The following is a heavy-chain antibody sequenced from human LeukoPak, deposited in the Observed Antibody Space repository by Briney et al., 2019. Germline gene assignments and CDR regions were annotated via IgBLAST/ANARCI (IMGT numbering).Heavy chain of an antibody. CDR3: ARDGDGGSYDDAFDI. CDR1: GGSISSYY. Sequence: SETLSLTCTVSGGSISSYYWSWIRQPPGKGLEWIGYIYYSGSTNYNPSLKSRVTISVDTSKNQFSLKLSSVTAADTAVYYCARDGDGGSYDDAFDIWGQGTMVTVSS. V-gene: IGHV4-59*01. D-gene: IGHD1-26*01. J-gene: IGHJ3*02. CDR2: IYYSGST.